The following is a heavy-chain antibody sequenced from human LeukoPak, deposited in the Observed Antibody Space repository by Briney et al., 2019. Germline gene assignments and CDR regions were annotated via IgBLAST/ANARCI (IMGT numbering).Heavy chain of an antibody. Sequence: SETLSLTCAVYGGSFSGYYWSWIRQPPGKGLEWIGEINHSGSTNYNPSLKSRVTISVDTSKNQFSLKLSSVTAADTAVYYCARGRRSSWQYHYYYYGMDVWGQGTTVTVSS. J-gene: IGHJ6*02. CDR3: ARGRRSSWQYHYYYYGMDV. V-gene: IGHV4-34*01. CDR2: INHSGST. CDR1: GGSFSGYY. D-gene: IGHD6-13*01.